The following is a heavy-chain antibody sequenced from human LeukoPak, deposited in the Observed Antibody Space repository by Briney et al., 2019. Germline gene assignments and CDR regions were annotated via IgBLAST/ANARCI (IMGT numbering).Heavy chain of an antibody. CDR1: GGSISSGGYY. D-gene: IGHD1-26*01. CDR3: ARRSVTTSGSGWYLLVGATETRGYFDY. Sequence: SETLSLTCTVSGGSISSGGYYWSWIRQHPGKGLEWIGYIYYSGSTYYNPSLKSRVTISVDTSKNQFSLKLSSVTAADTAVYYCARRSVTTSGSGWYLLVGATETRGYFDYWGQGTLVTVSS. J-gene: IGHJ4*02. CDR2: IYYSGST. V-gene: IGHV4-31*03.